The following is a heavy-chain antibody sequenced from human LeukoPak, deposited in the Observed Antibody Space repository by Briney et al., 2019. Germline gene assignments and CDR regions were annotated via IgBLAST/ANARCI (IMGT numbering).Heavy chain of an antibody. CDR2: IYYSGST. Sequence: PSETLSLTCTVSGGSISSSSYYWGWIRQPPGKGLEWIGSIYYSGSTYYNPSLKSRVTTSVDTSKNQFSLKLSSVTAADTAVYYCARAAYYYYYYMDVWGKGTTVTVSS. V-gene: IGHV4-39*07. J-gene: IGHJ6*03. CDR3: ARAAYYYYYYMDV. CDR1: GGSISSSSYY.